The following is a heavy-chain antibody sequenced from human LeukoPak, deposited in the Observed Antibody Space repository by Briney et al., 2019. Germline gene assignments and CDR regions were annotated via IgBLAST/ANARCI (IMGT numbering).Heavy chain of an antibody. CDR1: GGSISSGDYY. J-gene: IGHJ5*02. CDR3: ARDRDGYNWFDP. CDR2: IHYSGST. V-gene: IGHV4-61*08. Sequence: SQTLSLTCTVSGGSISSGDYYWSWIRQPPGKGLEWIGYIHYSGSTNYNPSLKSRVSMLVDTSKNQFSLILSSVTAADTAVYYCARDRDGYNWFDPWGQGTLVTVSS. D-gene: IGHD5-24*01.